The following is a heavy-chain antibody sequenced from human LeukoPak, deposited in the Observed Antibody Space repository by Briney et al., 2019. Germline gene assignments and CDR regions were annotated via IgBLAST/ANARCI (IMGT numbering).Heavy chain of an antibody. Sequence: PSETLSLTCTVSGGSISSYYWSWIRQPAGKGLEWIGRIYYSGSTNYNPSLKSRVTISVDTSKNQFSLKLSSVTAADTAVYYCARVTEHYDSSGYYWDYFDYWGQGTLVTVSS. V-gene: IGHV4-4*07. J-gene: IGHJ4*02. CDR3: ARVTEHYDSSGYYWDYFDY. CDR1: GGSISSYY. CDR2: IYYSGST. D-gene: IGHD3-22*01.